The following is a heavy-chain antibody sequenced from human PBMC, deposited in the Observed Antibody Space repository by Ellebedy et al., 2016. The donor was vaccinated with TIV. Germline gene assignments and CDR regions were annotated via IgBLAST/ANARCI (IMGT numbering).Heavy chain of an antibody. D-gene: IGHD3-16*01. CDR2: ISGSGGST. CDR3: AKDLFYYDYIWGSTLGY. CDR1: GFTFSSYA. J-gene: IGHJ4*02. Sequence: GESLKISXAASGFTFSSYAMSWVRQAPGKGLEWVSAISGSGGSTYYADSVKGRFTISRDNSKNTLYLQMNSLRAEDTAVYYCAKDLFYYDYIWGSTLGYWGQGTLVTVSS. V-gene: IGHV3-23*01.